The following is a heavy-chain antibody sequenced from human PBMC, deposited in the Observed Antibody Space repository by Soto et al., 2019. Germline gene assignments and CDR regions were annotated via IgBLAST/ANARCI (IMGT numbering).Heavy chain of an antibody. CDR1: GYTFTGYY. CDR3: TRAYDFWSGRNWFDP. J-gene: IGHJ5*02. CDR2: INPNSGGT. V-gene: IGHV1-2*04. D-gene: IGHD3-3*01. Sequence: ASVKVSCKASGYTFTGYYMHWVRQAPGQGLEWMGWINPNSGGTNYAQKFQGWATMTRDTSISTAYMELSRLRSDDTAVYYCTRAYDFWSGRNWFDPWGQGTLVTVSS.